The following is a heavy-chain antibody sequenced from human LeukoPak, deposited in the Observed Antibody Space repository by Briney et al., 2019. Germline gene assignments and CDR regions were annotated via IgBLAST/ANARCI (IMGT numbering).Heavy chain of an antibody. CDR2: INHSGST. D-gene: IGHD1-26*01. CDR3: ARGEWELLHFGY. V-gene: IGHV4-34*01. CDR1: GGSFSGYY. Sequence: SETLSLTCAVYGGSFSGYYWSWIRQPPGKGLEWIGEINHSGSTNYNLSLKSRVTISVDTSKNQFSLKLSSVTAADTAVYYCARGEWELLHFGYWGQGTLVTVSS. J-gene: IGHJ4*02.